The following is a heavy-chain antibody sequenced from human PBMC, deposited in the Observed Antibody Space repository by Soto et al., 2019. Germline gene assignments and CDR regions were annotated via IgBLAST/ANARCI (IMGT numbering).Heavy chain of an antibody. CDR3: ARSGRNYYYYYMDV. J-gene: IGHJ6*03. CDR2: ISSTGSSI. V-gene: IGHV3-11*01. Sequence: GGSLRLSCAASGFTFSSYAMSWVRQAPGKGLEWVSYISSTGSSIYYADSVKGRFTISRDNAKNSLYLQMNSLRAEDTAVYYCARSGRNYYYYYMDVWGKGTTVTVSS. CDR1: GFTFSSYA.